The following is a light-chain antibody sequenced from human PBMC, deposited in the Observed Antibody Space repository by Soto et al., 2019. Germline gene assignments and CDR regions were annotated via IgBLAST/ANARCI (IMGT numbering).Light chain of an antibody. V-gene: IGKV3D-15*01. CDR1: ESISNN. J-gene: IGKJ1*01. Sequence: DILMTQSPATVSVSLGDSVSLSCRANESISNNLAWYQQKPGQPPRLLISSASTRAPGIPARVSGGGSGTQFSLPISSLQSEDFALYYCHQYNEWPRGTFGPGTKVEL. CDR2: SAS. CDR3: HQYNEWPRGT.